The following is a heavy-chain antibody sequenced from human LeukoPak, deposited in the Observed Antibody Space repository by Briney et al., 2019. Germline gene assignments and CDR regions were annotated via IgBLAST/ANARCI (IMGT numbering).Heavy chain of an antibody. Sequence: KSSETLSLTCTVSGGSISSYYWSWIRQPPGKGLEWIGYIYYSGSTHYNPSLKSRVTISVDTSKDQFSLKLSSVTAADTAVYYCARGGAFDIWGQGTMVTVSS. CDR3: ARGGAFDI. V-gene: IGHV4-59*01. J-gene: IGHJ3*02. CDR1: GGSISSYY. CDR2: IYYSGST.